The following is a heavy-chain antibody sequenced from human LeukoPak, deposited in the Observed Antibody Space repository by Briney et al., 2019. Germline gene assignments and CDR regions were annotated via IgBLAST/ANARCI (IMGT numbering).Heavy chain of an antibody. D-gene: IGHD3-16*02. V-gene: IGHV4-34*01. Sequence: PSETLSLTCAVYGGSFSGYYWSWIRQPPGKGLEWIGEINHSGSTNYNPSLKSRVTISVDTSKNQFSLKLSSVTAADTAVYYCARGLTDYVWGSYRHPNYWGQGTLVTVSS. CDR3: ARGLTDYVWGSYRHPNY. J-gene: IGHJ4*02. CDR1: GGSFSGYY. CDR2: INHSGST.